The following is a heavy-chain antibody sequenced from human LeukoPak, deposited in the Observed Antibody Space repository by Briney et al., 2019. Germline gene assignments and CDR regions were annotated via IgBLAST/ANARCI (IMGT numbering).Heavy chain of an antibody. CDR3: ARGLAAAGTSYFDY. Sequence: SETLSLTCTVSGGSINSYYWSWIRQPPGKGLEWIGYIYYSGSTNYSPSLKGRVTISVDTSKNRFSLKLSSVTAADTAVYYCARGLAAAGTSYFDYWGQGTLVTVSS. J-gene: IGHJ4*02. CDR1: GGSINSYY. D-gene: IGHD6-13*01. V-gene: IGHV4-59*01. CDR2: IYYSGST.